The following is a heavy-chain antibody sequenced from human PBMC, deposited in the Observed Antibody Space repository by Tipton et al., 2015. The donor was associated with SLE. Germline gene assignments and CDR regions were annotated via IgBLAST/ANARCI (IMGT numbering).Heavy chain of an antibody. J-gene: IGHJ4*02. CDR1: GGSISSYS. CDR2: IYSSGST. CDR3: AREHASASYYNY. D-gene: IGHD3-10*01. Sequence: TLSLTCTVSGGSISSYSWSWIRQPPGKGLEWIGYIYSSGSTNYNPSLKSRVTISVDTSGNQFSLKLNSVTAADTAVYYCAREHASASYYNYWGQGTLVTVSS. V-gene: IGHV4-4*08.